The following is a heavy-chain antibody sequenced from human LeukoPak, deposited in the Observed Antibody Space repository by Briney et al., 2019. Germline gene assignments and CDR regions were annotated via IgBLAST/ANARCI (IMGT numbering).Heavy chain of an antibody. V-gene: IGHV3-23*01. J-gene: IGHJ4*02. CDR1: GVTFSSYV. CDR3: AKDRNSYYDFWSGYSSFDY. CDR2: ISGSGGST. Sequence: GGSLRLSCEASGVTFSSYVMSWVRQAPGKGLEWVSAISGSGGSTYYADSVKGRFTISRDNSKNTLYLQMNSLRAEDTAVYYCAKDRNSYYDFWSGYSSFDYWGQGTLVTVSS. D-gene: IGHD3-3*01.